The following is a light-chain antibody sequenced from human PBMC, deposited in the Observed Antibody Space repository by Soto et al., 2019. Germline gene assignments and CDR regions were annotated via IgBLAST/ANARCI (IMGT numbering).Light chain of an antibody. CDR2: YDD. J-gene: IGLJ2*01. CDR1: SSNIGNNA. CDR3: AAWDDSLNGVL. V-gene: IGLV1-36*01. Sequence: QSVLTQPPSVSEAPRQRVTISCSGSSSNIGNNAVNWYQQLPGKAPKLLIYYDDLLPSGVSDRFSVSKSGTSASLAISGLQSEDEADYYCAAWDDSLNGVLFGGGTQLTVL.